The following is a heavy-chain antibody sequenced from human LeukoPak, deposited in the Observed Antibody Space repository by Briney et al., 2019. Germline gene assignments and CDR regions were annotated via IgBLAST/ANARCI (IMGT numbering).Heavy chain of an antibody. CDR1: GFTFSSYE. CDR3: ARDQQGELLWFGELSYYYGMDV. D-gene: IGHD3-10*01. Sequence: GGSLRLSCAASGFTFSSYEMNWVRQAPGKGLEWVSYISSSGSTIYYADSVNGRFTITRDNAKTSLYLQMNSLRAEDTAVYYCARDQQGELLWFGELSYYYGMDVWGKGTAVTVSS. J-gene: IGHJ6*04. V-gene: IGHV3-48*03. CDR2: ISSSGSTI.